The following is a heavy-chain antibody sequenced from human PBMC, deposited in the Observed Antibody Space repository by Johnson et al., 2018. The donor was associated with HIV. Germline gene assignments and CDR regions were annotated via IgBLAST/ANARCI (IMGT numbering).Heavy chain of an antibody. CDR3: ARDKDCSGGSCYLDAVDI. CDR2: IKQDGNEK. J-gene: IGHJ3*02. Sequence: VQLVESGGGLVQPGGSLRLSCAASGFRFSNYWMSWVRQAPGKGLEWVANIKQDGNEKYSVDSVKGRFTISRDNAKNSLYLQMNSLRVEDTAVYYCARDKDCSGGSCYLDAVDIWGKGTMVIVSS. V-gene: IGHV3-7*01. D-gene: IGHD2-15*01. CDR1: GFRFSNYW.